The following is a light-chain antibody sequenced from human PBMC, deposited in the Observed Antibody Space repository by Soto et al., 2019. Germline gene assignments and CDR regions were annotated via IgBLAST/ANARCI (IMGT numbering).Light chain of an antibody. CDR2: DIS. CDR3: QQYHDWPLT. J-gene: IGKJ4*01. CDR1: QSLATN. V-gene: IGKV3-15*01. Sequence: EIVMTQSPVTLSVSPGERVTLSCRASQSLATNLAWYQQKPGQTPRLVIYDISARASGIPGRFSGSGFGTDFTLTINSLQPEDSAVYYCQQYHDWPLTFGGGTKVEI.